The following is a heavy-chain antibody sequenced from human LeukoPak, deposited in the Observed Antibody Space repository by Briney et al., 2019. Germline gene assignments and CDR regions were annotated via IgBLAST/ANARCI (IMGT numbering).Heavy chain of an antibody. CDR3: ARRLGRRFGERFYYYHYMDV. D-gene: IGHD3-10*01. CDR2: IYHSGST. Sequence: SETLSLTCTVSGYSISSGYYWGWIRQPPGKGLEWIGSIYHSGSTYYNPSLKSRVTISVDTSKNQFSLKLSSVPAADTAVYYCARRLGRRFGERFYYYHYMDVWGKGTTVIISS. J-gene: IGHJ6*03. V-gene: IGHV4-38-2*02. CDR1: GYSISSGYY.